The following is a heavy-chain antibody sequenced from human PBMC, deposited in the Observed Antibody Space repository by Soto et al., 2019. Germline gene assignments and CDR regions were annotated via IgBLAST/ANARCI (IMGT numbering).Heavy chain of an antibody. CDR3: ARTDRDFYGLDV. CDR2: ISAAGDP. Sequence: EVQLVESGGGLVQPGGSLRLSCEASGFTFRNYDMHWVRQGTGKGLEWVSGISAAGDPDYADSVEGRFTISTENAQNSFFLQMDSLTVGDRAVYYCARTDRDFYGLDVWGQGTTVIVSS. V-gene: IGHV3-13*05. J-gene: IGHJ6*02. CDR1: GFTFRNYD.